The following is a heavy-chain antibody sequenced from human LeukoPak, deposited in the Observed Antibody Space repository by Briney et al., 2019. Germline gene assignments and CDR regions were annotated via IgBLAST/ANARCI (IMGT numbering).Heavy chain of an antibody. CDR2: ISYDGSDK. D-gene: IGHD2-15*01. CDR1: GFTFSSYG. J-gene: IGHJ6*02. V-gene: IGHV3-30*18. CDR3: AKDRSPRFCGGGSCYSAPFGMDV. Sequence: PGGSLRLSCAASGFTFSSYGMNWVRQAPGKGLEWVAVISYDGSDKYYADSVKGRFTISRDNSKNTHLQMNSLRAEDTAAYYCAKDRSPRFCGGGSCYSAPFGMDVWGQGTTVKVSS.